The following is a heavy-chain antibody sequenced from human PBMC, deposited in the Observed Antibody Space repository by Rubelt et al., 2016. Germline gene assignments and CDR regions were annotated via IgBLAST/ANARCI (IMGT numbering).Heavy chain of an antibody. Sequence: RLSCAASGFTFTNYAMSWVRQAPGKGLDWVAAVTSGGSTYYADSVKGRFTISRDNSRNTLFLQMNSLRAEDTAVYYCARETRVTIFGVAHGAFDVWGQGTMVTVSS. V-gene: IGHV3-23*01. D-gene: IGHD3-3*01. CDR3: ARETRVTIFGVAHGAFDV. CDR1: GFTFTNYA. J-gene: IGHJ3*01. CDR2: VTSGGST.